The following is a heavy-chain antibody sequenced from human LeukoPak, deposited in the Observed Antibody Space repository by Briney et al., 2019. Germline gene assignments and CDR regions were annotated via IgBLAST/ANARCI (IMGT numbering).Heavy chain of an antibody. D-gene: IGHD3-9*01. Sequence: GGSLRLSCAASGFTFSSYEMNWVRQAPGKGLEWVSYISSSGSTIYYADSVKGRFTISRDNAKNSLYLQMNSLRAEDTAVYYCALYFDWLWGGNLDYWGQGTLVTASS. CDR2: ISSSGSTI. V-gene: IGHV3-48*03. CDR1: GFTFSSYE. J-gene: IGHJ4*02. CDR3: ALYFDWLWGGNLDY.